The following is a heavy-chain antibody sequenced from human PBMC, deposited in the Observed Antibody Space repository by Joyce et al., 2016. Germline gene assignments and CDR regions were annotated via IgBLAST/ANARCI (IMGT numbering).Heavy chain of an antibody. V-gene: IGHV4-30-4*01. CDR3: ARGNGDFWSGYYNYFDY. CDR1: GGSISSGDYY. CDR2: IYFSGST. J-gene: IGHJ4*02. D-gene: IGHD3-3*01. Sequence: QVQLQESGPGLVKPSQTLSLTCTVSGGSISSGDYYWSGVRQSPGKGLAWIGYIYFSGSTHRNTSLKSRLTISADTSKNQFSLKVRSVTAADTAVYYCARGNGDFWSGYYNYFDYWGQGILVTVSS.